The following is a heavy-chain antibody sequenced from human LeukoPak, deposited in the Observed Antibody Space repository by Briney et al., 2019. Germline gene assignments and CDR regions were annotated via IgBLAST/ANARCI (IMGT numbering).Heavy chain of an antibody. V-gene: IGHV3-30*04. CDR3: AREAQGIAVAGTFDY. CDR2: ISYDGSNK. J-gene: IGHJ4*02. Sequence: GRSLRLSCAASGFTFSSYAMHWVRQAPGKGLEWVAVISYDGSNKYYADSVKGRFTISRDNSKSTLYLQMNSLRAEDTAVYYCAREAQGIAVAGTFDYWGQGTLVTVSS. D-gene: IGHD6-19*01. CDR1: GFTFSSYA.